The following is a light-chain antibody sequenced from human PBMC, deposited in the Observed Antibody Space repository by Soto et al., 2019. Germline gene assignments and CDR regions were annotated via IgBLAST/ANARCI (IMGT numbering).Light chain of an antibody. CDR1: QSVSSN. Sequence: EIVMTQSPATLSVSPGERATLSCRASQSVSSNLAWYQQKPGQAPRLLIYGASTMATGIPARFSGSGSGTEFTLTISSLQSEDFAVYYCQQNNKWPPWTFGQGTKVESK. CDR3: QQNNKWPPWT. J-gene: IGKJ1*01. V-gene: IGKV3-15*01. CDR2: GAS.